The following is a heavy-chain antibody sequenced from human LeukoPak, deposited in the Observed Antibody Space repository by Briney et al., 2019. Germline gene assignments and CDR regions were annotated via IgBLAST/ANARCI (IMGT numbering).Heavy chain of an antibody. D-gene: IGHD1-26*01. Sequence: SETLFLTCTVSGGSISNYYWGWIRQPPGEGLEWIGSIYYSGSTYYNSSLQSRVTISVHMSNNQFALKLSSVTAADTAVYYCARGVNSGYFDYCGQGTLVTVSS. J-gene: IGHJ4*02. CDR1: GGSISNYY. V-gene: IGHV4-39*06. CDR3: ARGVNSGYFDY. CDR2: IYYSGST.